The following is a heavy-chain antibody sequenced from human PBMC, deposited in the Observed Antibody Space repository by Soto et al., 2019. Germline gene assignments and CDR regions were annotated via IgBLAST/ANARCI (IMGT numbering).Heavy chain of an antibody. V-gene: IGHV4-39*07. CDR3: ARENNVLPGGYFDY. CDR1: GGSISSSRHY. D-gene: IGHD3-10*01. CDR2: IYHSGDT. Sequence: SETLSLTCTVSGGSISSSRHYWDWIRQSPGKGLEWIGNIYHSGDTYYNPSLKSRVTISVDRSKNQFSLKLSSVTAADTAVYYCARENNVLPGGYFDYWGQGTLVTVSS. J-gene: IGHJ4*02.